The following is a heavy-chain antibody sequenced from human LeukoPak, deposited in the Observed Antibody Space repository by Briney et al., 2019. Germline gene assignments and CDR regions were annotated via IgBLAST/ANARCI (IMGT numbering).Heavy chain of an antibody. V-gene: IGHV4-59*01. J-gene: IGHJ3*02. CDR3: ARVRKESPGWAFDI. CDR2: IYYSGST. Sequence: PSETLSLTCAVSGGSISSYYWSWIRQPPGKGLEWIGYIYYSGSTNYNPSLKSRVTISVDTSKNQFSLKLSSVTAADTAVYYCARVRKESPGWAFDIWGQGTMVTVSS. CDR1: GGSISSYY.